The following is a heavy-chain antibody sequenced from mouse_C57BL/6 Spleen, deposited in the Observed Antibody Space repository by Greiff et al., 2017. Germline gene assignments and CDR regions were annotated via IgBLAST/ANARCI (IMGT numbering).Heavy chain of an antibody. CDR2: IYPRDGST. Sequence: VQLQESGPELVKPGASVKLSCKASGYTFTSYDINWVKQTPGQGLEWVGWIYPRDGSTKYTEKFKGKATLTVDTSSSTAYMELHSLTSEDSAVYFGARRLGWMDYWGQGTSVTVSA. D-gene: IGHD2-3*01. V-gene: IGHV1-85*01. J-gene: IGHJ4*01. CDR3: ARRLGWMDY. CDR1: GYTFTSYD.